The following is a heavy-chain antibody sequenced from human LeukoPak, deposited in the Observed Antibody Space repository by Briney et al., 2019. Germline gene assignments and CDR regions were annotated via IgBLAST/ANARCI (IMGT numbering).Heavy chain of an antibody. CDR3: AKDGPRIYYDILTGYDEGLDI. V-gene: IGHV3-33*06. Sequence: PGGSLRLSCAASGFTFSSYGMHWVRQAPGKGLEWVAVIWYDGSNKYYADSVKGRFTISRDNSKNTLYLQMNSLRAEDTAVYYCAKDGPRIYYDILTGYDEGLDIWGQGTMVTVSS. J-gene: IGHJ3*02. CDR2: IWYDGSNK. CDR1: GFTFSSYG. D-gene: IGHD3-9*01.